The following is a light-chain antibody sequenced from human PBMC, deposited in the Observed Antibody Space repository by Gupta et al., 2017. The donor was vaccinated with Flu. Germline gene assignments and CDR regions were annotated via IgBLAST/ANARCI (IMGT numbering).Light chain of an antibody. Sequence: LVFTQSPGTLSLSPGDGATLSCRASPSLLSRYLAWYQPTPAQAPRLLIYGASSRATGVPDRFSGSGSGTDFTLTISRLEAEDFAVYYCEQYGSSPLFTFGPGTRVDIK. CDR3: EQYGSSPLFT. J-gene: IGKJ3*01. V-gene: IGKV3-20*01. CDR1: PSLLSRY. CDR2: GAS.